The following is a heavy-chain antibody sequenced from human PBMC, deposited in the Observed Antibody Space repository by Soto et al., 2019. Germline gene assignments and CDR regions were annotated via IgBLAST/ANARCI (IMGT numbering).Heavy chain of an antibody. CDR1: GGSISSSSYY. D-gene: IGHD3-16*02. CDR3: GSGRYYYYYYGMDV. J-gene: IGHJ6*02. CDR2: IYYSGST. Sequence: LTCTVSGGSISSSSYYWGWIRQPPGKGLEWIGSIYYSGSTSYNPSLKSRVTISVDTSKNQFSLKLSSVTAADTAVYYCGSGRYYYYYYGMDVWGQGTTVTVSS. V-gene: IGHV4-39*01.